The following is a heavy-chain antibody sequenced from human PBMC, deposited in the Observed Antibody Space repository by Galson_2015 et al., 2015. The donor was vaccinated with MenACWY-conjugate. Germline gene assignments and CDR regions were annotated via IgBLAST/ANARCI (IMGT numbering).Heavy chain of an antibody. CDR3: ARYEYSSSSGRN. D-gene: IGHD6-6*01. Sequence: SLRLSCAASGFTFSSYSMNWVRQAPGKGLEWVSSISSSSSYIYYADSVKGRFTISRDNAKNSLYLQMNSLRAEDTAVYYCARYEYSSSSGRNWGQGTLVTVSS. CDR2: ISSSSSYI. J-gene: IGHJ4*02. V-gene: IGHV3-21*01. CDR1: GFTFSSYS.